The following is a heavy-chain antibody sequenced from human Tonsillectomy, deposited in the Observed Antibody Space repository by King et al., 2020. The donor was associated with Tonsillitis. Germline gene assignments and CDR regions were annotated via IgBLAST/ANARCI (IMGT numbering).Heavy chain of an antibody. V-gene: IGHV4-39*01. Sequence: QLQESGPGLVKPSETLSLTCTVSGGSISSTTYYWGWIRQPPGKGLEWIGSIYYTGSTHYSPSLKSRVTISADTSKNQFSLKLSSVTAADTAVYYCARRRGHSNSWSLDFWGQGTQVTVPS. CDR1: GGSISSTTYY. J-gene: IGHJ4*02. CDR3: ARRRGHSNSWSLDF. D-gene: IGHD6-13*01. CDR2: IYYTGST.